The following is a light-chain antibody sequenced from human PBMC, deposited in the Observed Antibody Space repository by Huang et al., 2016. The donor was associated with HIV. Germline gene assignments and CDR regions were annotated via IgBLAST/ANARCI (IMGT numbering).Light chain of an antibody. CDR2: YAS. CDR1: QDIRTY. Sequence: EFVLTQSPATLSLSPGERATLSCRARQDIRTYLAWYQQKPGQAPRLLIHYASKRATVIPARFSGSGSGTDFTLTISSLEPEDFAVYYCLHRGTWPPYTFGQGTKLEIK. CDR3: LHRGTWPPYT. V-gene: IGKV3-11*01. J-gene: IGKJ2*01.